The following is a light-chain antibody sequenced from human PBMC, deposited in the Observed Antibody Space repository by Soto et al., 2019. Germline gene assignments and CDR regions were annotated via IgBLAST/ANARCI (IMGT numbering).Light chain of an antibody. CDR2: LGS. V-gene: IGKV2-28*01. J-gene: IGKJ4*01. CDR3: MQALQART. Sequence: DIVMTQSPLSLLVTPGEPASISCRSSQSLLYSNGYNYLDWYLQKPGQSPQLLIYLGSNRASGVPTRFSGSGSGTDFTLKISRVEAEDVGVYYCMQALQARTFGGGTKVEIK. CDR1: QSLLYSNGYNY.